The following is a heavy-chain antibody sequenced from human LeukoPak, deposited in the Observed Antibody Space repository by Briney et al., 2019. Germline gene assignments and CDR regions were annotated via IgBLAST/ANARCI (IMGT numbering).Heavy chain of an antibody. V-gene: IGHV3-15*04. CDR2: IESKTDGGTT. Sequence: GGSLRLSCAVSGFSFSDAWMSWVRQTPGKGLEWVGRIESKTDGGTTDYAALVKGRFTISRDNSKNTLYLQMNSLRAEDTAVYYCAKDRGYSSGWYGVDYWGQGTLVTVSS. D-gene: IGHD6-19*01. CDR3: AKDRGYSSGWYGVDY. CDR1: GFSFSDAW. J-gene: IGHJ4*02.